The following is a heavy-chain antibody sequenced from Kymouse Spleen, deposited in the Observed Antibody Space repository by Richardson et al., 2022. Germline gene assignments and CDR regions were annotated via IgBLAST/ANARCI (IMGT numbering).Heavy chain of an antibody. D-gene: IGHD3-10*01. CDR1: GGSFSGYY. Sequence: QVQLQQWGAGLLKPSETLSLTCAVYGGSFSGYYWSWIRQPPGKGLEWIGEINHSGSTNYNPSLKSRVTISVDTSKNQFSLKLSSVTAADTAVYYCARGDITMVRGVPKEVDAFDIWGQGTMVTVSS. V-gene: IGHV4-34*01. CDR2: INHSGST. J-gene: IGHJ3*02. CDR3: ARGDITMVRGVPKEVDAFDI.